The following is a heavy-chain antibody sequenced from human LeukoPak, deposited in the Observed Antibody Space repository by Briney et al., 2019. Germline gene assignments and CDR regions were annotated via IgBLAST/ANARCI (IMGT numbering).Heavy chain of an antibody. CDR3: ARVRVAVAGTVDPNNYGMDV. D-gene: IGHD6-19*01. V-gene: IGHV1-69*06. Sequence: ASVKASCKASGGTFSSYAISWVRQAPGQGLEWMGGIIPIFGTANYAQKFQGRVTITADKSTSTAYMELSSLRSEDMAVYYCARVRVAVAGTVDPNNYGMDVWGKGTTVTVSS. CDR1: GGTFSSYA. CDR2: IIPIFGTA. J-gene: IGHJ6*04.